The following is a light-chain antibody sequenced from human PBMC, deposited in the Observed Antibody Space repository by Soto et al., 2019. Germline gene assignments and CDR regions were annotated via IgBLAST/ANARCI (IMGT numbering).Light chain of an antibody. J-gene: IGLJ1*01. CDR1: SSDVGGYNY. CDR2: EVS. CDR3: SSYTSSSTPYV. Sequence: QSVLTQPASVSGSPGQSITMSCTGTSSDVGGYNYVSWYQQDPGKAPKLMIYEVSNRAAGVSNRFSGSKSGNTASLTISGLQAEDEADYYCSSYTSSSTPYVFGTGTKVPS. V-gene: IGLV2-14*01.